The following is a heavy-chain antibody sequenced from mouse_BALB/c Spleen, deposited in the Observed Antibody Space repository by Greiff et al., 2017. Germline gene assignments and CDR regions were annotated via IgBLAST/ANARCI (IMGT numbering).Heavy chain of an antibody. CDR2: ISSGGST. J-gene: IGHJ4*01. CDR1: GFTFSSYA. V-gene: IGHV5-6-5*01. D-gene: IGHD1-1*01. CDR3: ARYYYGSSGTGYYAMDY. Sequence: EVHLVESGGGLVKPGGSLKLSCAASGFTFSSYAMSWVRQTPEKRLEWVASISSGGSTYYPDSVKGRFTISRDNARNILYLQMSSLRSEDTAMYYCARYYYGSSGTGYYAMDYWGQGTSVTVSP.